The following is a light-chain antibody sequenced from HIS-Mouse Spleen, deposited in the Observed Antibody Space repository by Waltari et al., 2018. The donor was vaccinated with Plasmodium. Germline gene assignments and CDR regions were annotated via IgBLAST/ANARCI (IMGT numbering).Light chain of an antibody. V-gene: IGLV3-1*01. Sequence: SYELTQPPSVSVSPGQTASITCSGVKLGEKYACWSQQKPGQSPVLVIYQASKRPSGIPGRFSGSHSGNTATLTISGTQAMDEADYYCQAWDSSTVVFGGGTKLTVL. CDR3: QAWDSSTVV. CDR2: QAS. CDR1: KLGEKY. J-gene: IGLJ2*01.